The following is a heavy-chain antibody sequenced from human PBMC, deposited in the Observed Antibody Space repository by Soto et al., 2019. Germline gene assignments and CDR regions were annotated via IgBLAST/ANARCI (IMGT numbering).Heavy chain of an antibody. Sequence: SETLSLTCTASGGSISSYYWSWIRQPPGQGLEWVGYIFYSGITNYNPSLKSRVTISVDTSKNQFSLKLSSVTAADTAVYYCARGGAPYNWFDPWGQGTLVTVSS. CDR2: IFYSGIT. V-gene: IGHV4-59*01. J-gene: IGHJ5*02. CDR1: GGSISSYY. CDR3: ARGGAPYNWFDP. D-gene: IGHD3-16*01.